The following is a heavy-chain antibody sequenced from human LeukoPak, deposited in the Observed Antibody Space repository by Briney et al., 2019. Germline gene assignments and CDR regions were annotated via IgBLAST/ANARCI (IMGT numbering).Heavy chain of an antibody. CDR1: GGSISSYY. V-gene: IGHV4-59*01. CDR2: IYYSGST. Sequence: PSETLSLTCTVSGGSISSYYWSWIRQPPGKGLERIGYIYYSGSTNYNPSLKSRVTISVDTSKNQFSLKLSSVTAADTAVYYCARGIVVVPAAIRRWWFDPWGQGTPVTVSS. D-gene: IGHD2-2*02. CDR3: ARGIVVVPAAIRRWWFDP. J-gene: IGHJ5*02.